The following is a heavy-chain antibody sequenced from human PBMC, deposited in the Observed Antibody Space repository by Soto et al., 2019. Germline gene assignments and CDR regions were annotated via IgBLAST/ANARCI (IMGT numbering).Heavy chain of an antibody. Sequence: GGSLRLSCAASGFTFSSYWMSWVRQAPGKGLEWVANIKQDGSEKYYVDSVKGRFTISRDNAKNSLYLQMNSLRAEDTAVYYCARDMVIAAAGIKLIDYWGQGTLVTVSS. CDR3: ARDMVIAAAGIKLIDY. J-gene: IGHJ4*02. CDR1: GFTFSSYW. CDR2: IKQDGSEK. V-gene: IGHV3-7*05. D-gene: IGHD6-13*01.